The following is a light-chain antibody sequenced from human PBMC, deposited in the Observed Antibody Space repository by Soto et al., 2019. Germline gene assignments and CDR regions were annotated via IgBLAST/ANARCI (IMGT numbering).Light chain of an antibody. CDR2: DND. Sequence: QSVLTQPPSVSAAPGQKVTISCSGSNSNIGKNYVSWYQQVPGSAPKLLIYDNDKRPSGIPDRFSGSKSGTSATLGITGLQTGDEADYYCVTWEPSLRDVLFGGGTKLTVL. V-gene: IGLV1-51*01. CDR3: VTWEPSLRDVL. CDR1: NSNIGKNY. J-gene: IGLJ2*01.